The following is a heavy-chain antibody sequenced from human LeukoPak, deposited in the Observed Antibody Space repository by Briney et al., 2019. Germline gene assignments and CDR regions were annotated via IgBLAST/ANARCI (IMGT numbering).Heavy chain of an antibody. CDR3: ASGCSSTSCYHYYYYGMDV. D-gene: IGHD2-2*01. CDR2: IIPIFGIA. J-gene: IGHJ6*02. CDR1: GGTFSSYA. Sequence: SVKVSCKASGGTFSSYAISWVRQAPGQGLEWMGRIIPIFGIANYAQKFQGRVTITADKSTSTAYMELSSLRSEDTAVYYCASGCSSTSCYHYYYYGMDVWGQGATVTVSS. V-gene: IGHV1-69*04.